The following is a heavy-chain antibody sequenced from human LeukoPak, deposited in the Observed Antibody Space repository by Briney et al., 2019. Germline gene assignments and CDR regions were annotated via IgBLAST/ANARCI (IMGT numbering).Heavy chain of an antibody. CDR2: MFYSGGT. J-gene: IGHJ4*02. CDR1: GGSISSGGYY. CDR3: ARGFDSSKVGY. V-gene: IGHV4-31*03. Sequence: SQTLSLACTVSGGSISSGGYYWSWIRQHPGKGLEWIGCMFYSGGTHYNPSLKSRVIISVDTSKNQFSLNLSSVTPADTAVYYCARGFDSSKVGYWGQGTLVTVSS. D-gene: IGHD6-13*01.